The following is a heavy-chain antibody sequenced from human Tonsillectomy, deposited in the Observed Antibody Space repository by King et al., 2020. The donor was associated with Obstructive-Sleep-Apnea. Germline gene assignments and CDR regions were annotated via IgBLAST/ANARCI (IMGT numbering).Heavy chain of an antibody. Sequence: QLQESGPGLVKPSETLSLTCTVSGDPIKAFSWSWVRQPPGKGLEWIGYMYYSGYTNYNPSLKSRASISVDTSKNKFSLRVSSVTAADTAVYYCARHLATGGNILDGFEIWGRGTMVAVSS. CDR1: GDPIKAFS. J-gene: IGHJ3*02. V-gene: IGHV4-59*08. CDR3: ARHLATGGNILDGFEI. D-gene: IGHD4-23*01. CDR2: MYYSGYT.